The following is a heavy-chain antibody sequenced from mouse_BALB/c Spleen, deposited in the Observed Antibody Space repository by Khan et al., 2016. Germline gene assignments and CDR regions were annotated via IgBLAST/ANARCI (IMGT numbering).Heavy chain of an antibody. D-gene: IGHD2-1*01. CDR2: ISSGGST. Sequence: EVELVESGGGLVKPGGSLKLSCAASGFTFSSYAMSWVRQTPEQRLEWVASISSGGSTYYPDSVMGRFTISRDNARNILNLQLRSLRSEDTAMYYCAREDYGNYGDYFDYGGQGTTLTVSS. CDR1: GFTFSSYA. CDR3: AREDYGNYGDYFDY. J-gene: IGHJ2*01. V-gene: IGHV5-6-5*01.